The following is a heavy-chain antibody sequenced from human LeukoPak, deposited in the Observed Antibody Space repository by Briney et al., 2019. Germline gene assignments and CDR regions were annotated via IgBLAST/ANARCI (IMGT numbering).Heavy chain of an antibody. D-gene: IGHD3-10*01. CDR1: GFTFSSYA. CDR3: ARPWSGSYYAPVDC. V-gene: IGHV3-23*01. Sequence: GGSLRLSCAASGFTFSSYAMTWVRQAPGKGLEWVSGISGSGGGTYYADSVKGRFTISRDNSKNTLYLQMNSLRAEDTAVYYCARPWSGSYYAPVDCWGQGTLVTVSS. J-gene: IGHJ4*02. CDR2: ISGSGGGT.